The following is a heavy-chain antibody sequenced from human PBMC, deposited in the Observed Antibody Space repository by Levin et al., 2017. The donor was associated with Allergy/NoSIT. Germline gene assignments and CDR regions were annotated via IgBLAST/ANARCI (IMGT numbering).Heavy chain of an antibody. CDR3: ARDRREWALYSSSPLPTYGMDV. D-gene: IGHD6-6*01. Sequence: GGSLRLSCAASAFTFGDFAMHWVRQAPGKGLEWVSGISWDSGSTGYAGSVQGRFTISRDNAKNSLYLQMNSLREEDTALYYCARDRREWALYSSSPLPTYGMDVWGQGTTVTVSS. V-gene: IGHV3-9*01. CDR2: ISWDSGST. CDR1: AFTFGDFA. J-gene: IGHJ6*02.